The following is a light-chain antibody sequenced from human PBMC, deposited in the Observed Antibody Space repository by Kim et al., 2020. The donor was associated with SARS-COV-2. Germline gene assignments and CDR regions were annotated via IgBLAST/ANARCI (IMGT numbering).Light chain of an antibody. CDR2: GAS. Sequence: PGERATLSCRASQSVSSSYLAWYQQKPGQAPRLLIYGASSRATGIPDRFSGSGSGTDFTLTISRLEPEDFAVYYCQQYGSSPRTFGQGTRLEIK. V-gene: IGKV3-20*01. CDR1: QSVSSSY. J-gene: IGKJ5*01. CDR3: QQYGSSPRT.